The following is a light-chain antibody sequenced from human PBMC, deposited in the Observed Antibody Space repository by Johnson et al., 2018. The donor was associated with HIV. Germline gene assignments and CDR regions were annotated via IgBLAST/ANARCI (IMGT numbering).Light chain of an antibody. J-gene: IGLJ1*01. CDR1: SSNIGNND. CDR2: DNN. Sequence: QSVLTQPPSVSAAPGQKVTISCSGSSSNIGNNDVSWYQQLPGTAPKLLIYDNNKRPSGIPDRFSGSKSGTSATLGITGLQTGDEADYYCGTWDNSLVPVYVFGTATKVSVL. CDR3: GTWDNSLVPVYV. V-gene: IGLV1-51*01.